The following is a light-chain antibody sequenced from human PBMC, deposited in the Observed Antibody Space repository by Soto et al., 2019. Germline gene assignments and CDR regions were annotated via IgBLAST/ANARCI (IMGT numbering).Light chain of an antibody. CDR2: GAS. CDR1: QSVSSSY. CDR3: QQYGGSPIT. Sequence: EIVLTQSPVTLSLSPWERATLSCRASQSVSSSYLAWYQQKPGQAPRLLIYGASSRATGIPDRFSGSGSGTDFTLTITRLEPEDFALYYCQQYGGSPITFGLGTRLEIK. V-gene: IGKV3-20*01. J-gene: IGKJ5*01.